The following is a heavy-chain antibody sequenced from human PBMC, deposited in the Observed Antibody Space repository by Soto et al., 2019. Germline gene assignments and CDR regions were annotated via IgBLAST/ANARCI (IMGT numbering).Heavy chain of an antibody. D-gene: IGHD6-13*01. CDR2: INSDGSDS. CDR1: GFTCSNFW. V-gene: IGHV3-74*01. CDR3: AKVSSSWYSGFFDL. Sequence: GGSLRLSCAASGFTCSNFWMHWVRQAPGKGLVWVSHINSDGSDSTHADSVKGRFTISRDNSMNTLYLQMNTLRAEDTAVYYYAKVSSSWYSGFFDLWGQGTLVTVSS. J-gene: IGHJ4*02.